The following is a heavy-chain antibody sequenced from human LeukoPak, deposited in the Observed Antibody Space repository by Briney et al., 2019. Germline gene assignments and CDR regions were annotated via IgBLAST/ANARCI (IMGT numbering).Heavy chain of an antibody. CDR1: GYTFTNYG. V-gene: IGHV1-18*01. D-gene: IGHD2-15*01. CDR3: ARDKESGGTCCYNWFDP. Sequence: ASVKVSCKTSGYTFTNYGISWLRQAPGQGLEWMGWISTYNGNTNYAQKVQGRVTMTTDTSTSTAYLELRTLRSDDTAVYYCARDKESGGTCCYNWFDPWGRGTLVTASS. J-gene: IGHJ5*02. CDR2: ISTYNGNT.